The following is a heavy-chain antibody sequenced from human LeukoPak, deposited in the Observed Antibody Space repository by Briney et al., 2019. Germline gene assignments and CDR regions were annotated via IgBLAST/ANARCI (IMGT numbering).Heavy chain of an antibody. CDR1: GGSISSSSYY. Sequence: PSETLSLTCTVSGGSISSSSYYWGWIRQPPGKGLEWIGSIYYSGSTYYNPSLKSRVTISVDTSKNQFSLKLSSVTAADTAVYYCARGDYDILTGRPNWFDPWGQGTLVTVSS. D-gene: IGHD3-9*01. CDR2: IYYSGST. CDR3: ARGDYDILTGRPNWFDP. V-gene: IGHV4-39*07. J-gene: IGHJ5*02.